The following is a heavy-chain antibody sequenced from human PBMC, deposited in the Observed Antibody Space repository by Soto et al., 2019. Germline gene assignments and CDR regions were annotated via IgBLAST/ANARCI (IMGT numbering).Heavy chain of an antibody. CDR2: ISWNSGSI. J-gene: IGHJ6*02. V-gene: IGHV3-9*01. Sequence: GWSLRLSCAASGFSISSNAMHWVRQAPGKGLEWVSGISWNSGSIGYADSVKGRFTISRDNAKNSLYLQMNSLRAEDTALYYCAKHTGTGYRSPTPTGHYYYYYGMDVWGQGTTVTVSS. CDR3: AKHTGTGYRSPTPTGHYYYYYGMDV. D-gene: IGHD5-12*01. CDR1: GFSISSNA.